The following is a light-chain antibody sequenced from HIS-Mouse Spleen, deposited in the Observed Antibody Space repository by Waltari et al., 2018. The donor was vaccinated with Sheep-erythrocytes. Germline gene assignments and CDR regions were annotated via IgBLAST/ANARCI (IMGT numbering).Light chain of an antibody. CDR3: CSYAGSYTWV. J-gene: IGLJ3*02. V-gene: IGLV2-11*01. CDR2: DVS. Sequence: QSALTQPRSVSGSPGQSVTISCTGTSRYVGGYTYVSWYQQHPGKAPKLMIYDVSKRPSGVPDRFSGSKSGNTASLTISGLQAEDEADYYCCSYAGSYTWVFGGGTKLTVL. CDR1: SRYVGGYTY.